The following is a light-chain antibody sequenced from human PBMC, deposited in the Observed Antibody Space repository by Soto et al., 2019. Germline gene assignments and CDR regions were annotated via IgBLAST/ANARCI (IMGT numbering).Light chain of an antibody. CDR3: QQSYKMPS. V-gene: IGKV1-39*01. CDR1: RNVSIY. CDR2: ATS. J-gene: IGKJ5*01. Sequence: EIPLTQSPSSLAASVGDRLTLTCRASRNVSIYLTWSQHKPGKGPTLLIHATSNLHIGVPSRFSGSGSGTEFTLTISSLEPEDFGTYYCQQSYKMPSFGQGTRLVIK.